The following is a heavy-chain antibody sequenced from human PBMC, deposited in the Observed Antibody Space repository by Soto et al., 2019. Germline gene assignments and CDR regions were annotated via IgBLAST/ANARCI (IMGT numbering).Heavy chain of an antibody. CDR3: ATSTVTSEMNWFDS. CDR1: GGSVSSGDYY. J-gene: IGHJ5*01. Sequence: TLSLTCTVSGGSVSSGDYYWSWIRQPPGKGLQWIGYIYYTGSTHYIPSLKSRISISLDTSENQFSLKLSSVTAADTAVYYCATSTVTSEMNWFDSWGQGTLVTVSS. D-gene: IGHD4-17*01. V-gene: IGHV4-30-4*08. CDR2: IYYTGST.